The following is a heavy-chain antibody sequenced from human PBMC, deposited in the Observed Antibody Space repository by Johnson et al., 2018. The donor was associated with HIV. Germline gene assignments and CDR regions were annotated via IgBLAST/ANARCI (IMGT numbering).Heavy chain of an antibody. J-gene: IGHJ3*02. CDR3: AKAGTSVVPAVHYGSNAFDI. CDR1: GFTVSSNY. D-gene: IGHD2-2*01. V-gene: IGHV3-66*01. CDR2: IYSGGST. Sequence: VQLVESGGGLVQPGGSLRLSCAASGFTVSSNYMTWVRQAPGKGLEWVSVIYSGGSTYYADSVKGRFTISRDNSKNTLYLQMNSLRAEDTAVYYCAKAGTSVVPAVHYGSNAFDIWGQGTMVTVSS.